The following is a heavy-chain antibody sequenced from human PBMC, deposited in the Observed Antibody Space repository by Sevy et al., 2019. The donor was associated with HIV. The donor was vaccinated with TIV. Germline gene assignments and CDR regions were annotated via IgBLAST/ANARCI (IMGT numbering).Heavy chain of an antibody. CDR2: INTNSGGT. CDR1: GYTFTGYY. CDR3: GRDNDYCISRKCPLYGMDV. D-gene: IGHD2-2*01. V-gene: IGHV1-2*02. Sequence: ASVKVSCKASGYTFTGYYLHWVRQAPGQGLEWMGWINTNSGGTNYGQNFQGRVTMTRDTSISTAYMELSRLRSDDTAVYYCGRDNDYCISRKCPLYGMDVWGQGTTVTVSS. J-gene: IGHJ6*02.